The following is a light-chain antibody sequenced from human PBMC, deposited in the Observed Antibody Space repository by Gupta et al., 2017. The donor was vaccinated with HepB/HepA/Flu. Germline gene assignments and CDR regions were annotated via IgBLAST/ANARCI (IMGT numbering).Light chain of an antibody. CDR1: SSDVGGYNF. J-gene: IGLJ3*02. CDR2: DVT. V-gene: IGLV2-11*01. Sequence: QSALTQPRSVSGSPGPSVTISCTGTSSDVGGYNFVSWYQQHPGKAPKLMSYDVTKRPSGVPDRFSGSKSGNTASLTISGLQAEDEAAYYCCSYTDNPTRVFGGGTKLTVL. CDR3: CSYTDNPTRV.